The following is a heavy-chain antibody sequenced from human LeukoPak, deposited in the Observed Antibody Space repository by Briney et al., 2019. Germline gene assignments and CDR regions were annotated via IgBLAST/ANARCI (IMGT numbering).Heavy chain of an antibody. CDR1: GFTFGDYS. V-gene: IGHV3-43*01. CDR2: ISWDGGST. Sequence: GGSLRLSCAASGFTFGDYSMYWVRQAPGKGLEWVSLISWDGGSTYYADSVKGRFTISRDNSRNSLYLQMNSLRAEDTAVYYCARWNNVIIPIAPFDYWGQGTLVTVSS. CDR3: ARWNNVIIPIAPFDY. D-gene: IGHD2/OR15-2a*01. J-gene: IGHJ4*02.